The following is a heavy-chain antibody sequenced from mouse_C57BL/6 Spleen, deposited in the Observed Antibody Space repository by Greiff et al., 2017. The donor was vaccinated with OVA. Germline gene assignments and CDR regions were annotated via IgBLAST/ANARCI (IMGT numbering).Heavy chain of an antibody. D-gene: IGHD2-2*01. Sequence: QVQLKQPGAELVRPGSSVKLSCKASGYTFTSYWMDWVKQRPGQGLEWIGNIYPSDSETHYNQKFKDKATLTVDKSSSTAYMQLSSLTSEDSAVYYCARNGYGYFDYWGQGTTLTVSS. CDR3: ARNGYGYFDY. J-gene: IGHJ2*01. V-gene: IGHV1-61*01. CDR1: GYTFTSYW. CDR2: IYPSDSET.